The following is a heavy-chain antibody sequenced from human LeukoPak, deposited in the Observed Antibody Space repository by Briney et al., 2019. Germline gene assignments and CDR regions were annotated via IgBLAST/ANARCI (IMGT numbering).Heavy chain of an antibody. CDR1: GFTFSRYS. CDR2: ITGSSIYI. Sequence: PGGSLRLSCAASGFTFSRYSMNWVRQAPGKGLEWVSSITGSSIYIYYADSVKGRFTISRDNAKNSLYLQMNSLRAEDTAVYYCARDLGTTPYFDYWGQGTLVTVSS. CDR3: ARDLGTTPYFDY. J-gene: IGHJ4*02. V-gene: IGHV3-21*01. D-gene: IGHD2-15*01.